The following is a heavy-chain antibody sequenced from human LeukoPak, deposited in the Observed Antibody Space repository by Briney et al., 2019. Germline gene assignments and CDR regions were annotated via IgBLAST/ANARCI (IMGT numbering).Heavy chain of an antibody. CDR1: GGSFSGYY. D-gene: IGHD6-6*01. CDR2: VNHSGST. Sequence: SETLSLTCAVYGGSFSGYYWSWIRQPPGKGLEWIGEVNHSGSTNYNPSLKSRVTISVDTSKNQFSLKLSSVTAADTAVYYCAREYSSSDDWGQGTLVSVSS. J-gene: IGHJ4*02. CDR3: AREYSSSDD. V-gene: IGHV4-34*01.